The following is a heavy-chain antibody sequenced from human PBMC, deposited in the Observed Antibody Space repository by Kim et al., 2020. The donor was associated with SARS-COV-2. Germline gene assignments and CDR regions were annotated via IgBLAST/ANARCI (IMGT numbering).Heavy chain of an antibody. V-gene: IGHV3-23*01. J-gene: IGHJ6*02. D-gene: IGHD3-3*01. CDR3: AKVVVMDDYNYYYYYGMDV. CDR2: ISGRGVNK. CDR1: GFTFSSYA. Sequence: GGSLRLSCAASGFTFSSYAMSWVRQAPGKGLEWVSVISGRGVNKFYADSVRGRFTISRDNPKNTLYLQMNSLRDEDTALYYCAKVVVMDDYNYYYYYGMDVWGQGTAVTVSS.